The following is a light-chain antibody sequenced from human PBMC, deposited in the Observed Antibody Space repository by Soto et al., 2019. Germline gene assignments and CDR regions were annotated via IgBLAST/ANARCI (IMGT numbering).Light chain of an antibody. V-gene: IGKV3-20*01. J-gene: IGKJ2*02. CDR1: QSVSSSY. CDR2: GAS. Sequence: EIVLTQSPGTLSLSPGERATLSCRASQSVSSSYLAWYQQKPGQAPRLLIYGASSRATGIPDRFSGSGSGTDFTLTISRLEPEDFAVYYCQQHGSSPHGTFGQGTKLEIK. CDR3: QQHGSSPHGT.